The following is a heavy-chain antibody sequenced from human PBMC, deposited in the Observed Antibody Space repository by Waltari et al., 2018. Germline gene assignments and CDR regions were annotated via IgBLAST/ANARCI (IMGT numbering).Heavy chain of an antibody. D-gene: IGHD2-21*02. V-gene: IGHV1-69*01. Sequence: QVQLVQSGAEVKKPGSSVKVSCKASGGTFSSYAISWVRQAPGQGLEWMGGIIPIFGTANYDQKFQGRVTITADESTSTAYMELSSLRSEDTAVYYCARGMVTATVYYYYGMDVWGQGTTVTVSS. CDR1: GGTFSSYA. CDR2: IIPIFGTA. CDR3: ARGMVTATVYYYYGMDV. J-gene: IGHJ6*02.